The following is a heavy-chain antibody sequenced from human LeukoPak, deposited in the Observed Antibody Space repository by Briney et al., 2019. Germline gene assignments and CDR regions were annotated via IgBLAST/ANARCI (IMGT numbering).Heavy chain of an antibody. CDR3: ARDAPYSSSWYVPFDY. Sequence: ASVKVSCKASGYTFTGYYMHWVRQAPGQGLEWMGWINPNSGGTNYAQNLQGRVTMTTDTSTSTAYMELRSLTSDDTALYYCARDAPYSSSWYVPFDYWGQGTLVTVSS. CDR2: INPNSGGT. CDR1: GYTFTGYY. D-gene: IGHD6-13*01. V-gene: IGHV1-2*02. J-gene: IGHJ4*02.